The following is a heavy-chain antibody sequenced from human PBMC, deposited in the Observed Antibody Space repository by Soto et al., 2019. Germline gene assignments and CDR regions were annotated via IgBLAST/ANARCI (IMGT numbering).Heavy chain of an antibody. CDR2: IYYSGST. CDR3: ARHLRTMIVVVTTPFDY. J-gene: IGHJ4*02. Sequence: SETLSLTCTVYGGSISSSSYYWGWIRQPPGEGLEWIGSIYYSGSTYYNPSLKSRVTISVDTSKNQFSLKLSSVTAADTAVYYCARHLRTMIVVVTTPFDYWGQGTLFTVSS. CDR1: GGSISSSSYY. D-gene: IGHD3-22*01. V-gene: IGHV4-39*01.